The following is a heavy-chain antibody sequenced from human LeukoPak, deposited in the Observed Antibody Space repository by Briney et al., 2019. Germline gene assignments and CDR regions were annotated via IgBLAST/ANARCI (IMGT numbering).Heavy chain of an antibody. CDR1: GYSFTSYW. CDR3: VRAVRGAPFDS. V-gene: IGHV5-51*01. J-gene: IGHJ4*02. CDR2: IYPGDSDT. D-gene: IGHD3-10*01. Sequence: GESLKISCKGSGYSFTSYWIGWVRQMPGKGLEWMGIIYPGDSDTRYSPSFQDQVTISADKSTDTAYLQWSSLKASDTAIYYCVRAVRGAPFDSWGQGTLVTVSS.